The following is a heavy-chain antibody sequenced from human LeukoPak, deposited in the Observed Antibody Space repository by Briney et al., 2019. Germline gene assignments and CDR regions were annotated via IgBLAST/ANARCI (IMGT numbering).Heavy chain of an antibody. CDR2: IYGSDTT. J-gene: IGHJ5*01. CDR3: ARGRGSTSSYDS. D-gene: IGHD2-2*01. V-gene: IGHV3-53*01. CDR1: GFIVSSNF. Sequence: SGGSLRLSCAASGFIVSSNFMTGVRQAPGKGLEWVAVIYGSDTTNYADSVKGRFTISRDNSKNTLYLQMNSLRVEDTALYYCARGRGSTSSYDSWGQGSLVTVSS.